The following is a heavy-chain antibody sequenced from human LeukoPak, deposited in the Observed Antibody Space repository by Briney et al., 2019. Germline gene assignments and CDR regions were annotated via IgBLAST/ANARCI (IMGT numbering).Heavy chain of an antibody. CDR3: AKVAKYYYGSETYYFFEH. J-gene: IGHJ4*02. V-gene: IGHV3-30*18. D-gene: IGHD3-10*01. Sequence: GGSLRLSCAASGFTFSSYNMHWVRQPPGKGLEWVTVISYDGGNKYYTDSVKGRFTISRDNSKNTLYLQMNSLRVEDTAVYYCAKVAKYYYGSETYYFFEHWGQGTPVTASS. CDR2: ISYDGGNK. CDR1: GFTFSSYN.